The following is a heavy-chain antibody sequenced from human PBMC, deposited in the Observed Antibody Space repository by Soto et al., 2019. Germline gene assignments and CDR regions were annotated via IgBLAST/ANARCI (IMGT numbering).Heavy chain of an antibody. D-gene: IGHD3-22*01. CDR2: IYPGDSDT. V-gene: IGHV5-51*01. CDR3: ARCRYYDSSGGYYFDY. Sequence: GESLKISCKGSGYSFTSYWIGWVRQMPGKGLEWIGIIYPGDSDTRYSPSFQGRVTISADKAISTAYLQWSSLKASDTAMYYCARCRYYDSSGGYYFDYWGQGTLVTVSS. J-gene: IGHJ4*02. CDR1: GYSFTSYW.